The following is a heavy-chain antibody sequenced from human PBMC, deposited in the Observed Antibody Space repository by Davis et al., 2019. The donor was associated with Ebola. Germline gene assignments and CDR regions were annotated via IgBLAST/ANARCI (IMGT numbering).Heavy chain of an antibody. V-gene: IGHV3-23*01. CDR2: ISGSGVNT. J-gene: IGHJ4*02. Sequence: GGSLRLSCAASGFTFSSYAMNWVRQAPGKGLEWVSGISGSGVNTYYTDSVQGRFTISRDNAKNSLYLQMNSLRAEDTAVYYCAKDGVGYDFWSGFFDYWGQGTLVTVSS. D-gene: IGHD3-3*01. CDR1: GFTFSSYA. CDR3: AKDGVGYDFWSGFFDY.